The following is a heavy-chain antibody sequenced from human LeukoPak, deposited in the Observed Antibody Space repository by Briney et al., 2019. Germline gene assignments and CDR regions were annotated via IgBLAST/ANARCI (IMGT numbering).Heavy chain of an antibody. D-gene: IGHD2-2*02. CDR3: ARDLRSPYCSSTSCYTYDI. J-gene: IGHJ3*02. CDR2: ISAYNGNT. Sequence: ASVKASCKASGYTFTSYGISWVRQAPGQGLEWMGWISAYNGNTNYAQKLQGRVTMTTDTSTSTAYMELRSLRSDDTAVYYCARDLRSPYCSSTSCYTYDIWGQGTMVTVSS. CDR1: GYTFTSYG. V-gene: IGHV1-18*01.